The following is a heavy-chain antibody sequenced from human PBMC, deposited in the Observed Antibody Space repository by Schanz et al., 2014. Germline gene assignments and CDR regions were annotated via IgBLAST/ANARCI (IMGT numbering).Heavy chain of an antibody. Sequence: QLQLQESGPGLVKPSETLSLTCTVSGGSISSYYWSWIRQPPGKGLEWIGYIYYSGDTNYNPSLKKRVPISVDRSKNQFSLILNSVTAADTAVYYCARSPGDFPGWFDSWGQGTLVTVSS. CDR1: GGSISSYY. CDR3: ARSPGDFPGWFDS. V-gene: IGHV4-59*12. J-gene: IGHJ5*01. CDR2: IYYSGDT. D-gene: IGHD4-17*01.